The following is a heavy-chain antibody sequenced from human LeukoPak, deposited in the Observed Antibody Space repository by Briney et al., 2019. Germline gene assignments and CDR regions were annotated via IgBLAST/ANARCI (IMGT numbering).Heavy chain of an antibody. CDR1: GGSISSGSYY. V-gene: IGHV4-61*02. J-gene: IGHJ6*03. Sequence: SETLSLTCTVSGGSISSGSYYWSRIRQPAGKGLEYIGRIYTSGSTNYNPSLKSRVTISVDTSKNQFSLKLSSVTAADTAVYYCARLIAKPRGQITMVRGAIPYYMDVWGKGTTVTISS. D-gene: IGHD3-10*01. CDR3: ARLIAKPRGQITMVRGAIPYYMDV. CDR2: IYTSGST.